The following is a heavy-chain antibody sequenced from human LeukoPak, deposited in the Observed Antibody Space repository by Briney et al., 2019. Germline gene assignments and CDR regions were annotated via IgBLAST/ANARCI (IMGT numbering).Heavy chain of an antibody. D-gene: IGHD6-13*01. J-gene: IGHJ4*02. CDR2: IKQDGSEK. Sequence: GGSLRLSCAASGFTFSSYWMSWVRQASGKGLEWVANIKQDGSEKYYVDSVKGRFTISRDNAKNSLYLQMNSLRAEDTAVYYCARDPFQYSSSWFDYWGQGTLVTVSS. CDR1: GFTFSSYW. V-gene: IGHV3-7*01. CDR3: ARDPFQYSSSWFDY.